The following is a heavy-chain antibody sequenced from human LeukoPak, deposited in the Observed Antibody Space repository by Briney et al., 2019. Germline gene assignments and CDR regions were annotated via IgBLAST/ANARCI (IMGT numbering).Heavy chain of an antibody. V-gene: IGHV3-49*04. J-gene: IGHJ4*02. CDR1: GFTFDDYG. CDR2: IRSKAYGGTT. Sequence: GSLRLSCTGSGFTFDDYGINWVRQAPGKGLEWVGFIRSKAYGGTTEFAASVKDRFTISRDDSKSTAYLHMNSLKTEDTAVYYCTRDSVYSYGLTELGFWGQGTLVTVSS. D-gene: IGHD5-18*01. CDR3: TRDSVYSYGLTELGF.